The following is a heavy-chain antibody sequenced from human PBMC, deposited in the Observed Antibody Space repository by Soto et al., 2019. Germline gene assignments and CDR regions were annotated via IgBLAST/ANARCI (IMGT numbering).Heavy chain of an antibody. Sequence: PGGSLRLSCAASGFTFSSYEMSWVRQAPGKGLEWVSYISSSGSTIYYADSVKGRFTISRDNAKNSLYLQMNSLRAEDTAVYYCARVPAMYSSSYYFDYWGQGTLVTVSS. CDR2: ISSSGSTI. V-gene: IGHV3-48*03. CDR3: ARVPAMYSSSYYFDY. CDR1: GFTFSSYE. D-gene: IGHD6-6*01. J-gene: IGHJ4*02.